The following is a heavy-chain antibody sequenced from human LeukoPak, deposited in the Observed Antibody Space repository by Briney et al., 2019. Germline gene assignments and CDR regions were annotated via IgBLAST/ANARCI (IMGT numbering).Heavy chain of an antibody. CDR1: GFTFSSYS. CDR2: ISSSSSYI. J-gene: IGHJ4*02. CDR3: ARGVAVAIFYFDY. Sequence: SGGSLRLSCAASGFTFSSYSMHWVRQAPGKGLEWVSSISSSSSYIYYADSVKGRFTISRDNAKNSLYLQMNSLIAEDTAVYYCARGVAVAIFYFDYWGQGTLVTVSS. V-gene: IGHV3-21*01. D-gene: IGHD6-19*01.